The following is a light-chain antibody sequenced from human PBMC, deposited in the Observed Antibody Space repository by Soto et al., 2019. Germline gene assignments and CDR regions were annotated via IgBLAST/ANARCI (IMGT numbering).Light chain of an antibody. J-gene: IGKJ5*01. CDR1: YSMSTY. Sequence: DIQLTQSPSPLSASVGDRVAITCLASYSMSTYLNWYQQKPGKAPKVLIYAASNLQSGVPPRFSGSGSGTDFTLTISSLQPEDVATYFCQQSYMTPITFGQGTRLEIK. CDR2: AAS. V-gene: IGKV1-39*01. CDR3: QQSYMTPIT.